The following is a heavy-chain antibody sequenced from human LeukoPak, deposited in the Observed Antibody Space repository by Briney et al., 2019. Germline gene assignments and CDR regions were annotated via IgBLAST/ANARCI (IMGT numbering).Heavy chain of an antibody. CDR1: GYTFTGYY. V-gene: IGHV1-2*02. D-gene: IGHD2-8*01. CDR2: INPNSGVT. Sequence: ASVKVSSKASGYTFTGYYIHWVRQAPGQGLEWMGWINPNSGVTNYAQEFQGRVTMTRDTSINTAYMELSRLRSDDTAVYYCARDRVYAGCHGLSCDDAFDIWGQGTMVTVSS. J-gene: IGHJ3*02. CDR3: ARDRVYAGCHGLSCDDAFDI.